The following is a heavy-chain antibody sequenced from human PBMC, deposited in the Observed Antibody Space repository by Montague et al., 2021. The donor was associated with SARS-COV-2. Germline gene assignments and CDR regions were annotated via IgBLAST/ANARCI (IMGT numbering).Heavy chain of an antibody. J-gene: IGHJ5*02. CDR1: GVSISRSTYY. V-gene: IGHV4-61*02. D-gene: IGHD7-27*01. CDR3: ARMDLIGESWFNP. Sequence: TLSLTCTVSGVSISRSTYYWSWIRQPAGKGLEWIGRVYTSGSTYYNPSLESRATLSVDTSKNQFSLKLSSVTAADTAVYYCARMDLIGESWFNPSGKGTLV. CDR2: VYTSGST.